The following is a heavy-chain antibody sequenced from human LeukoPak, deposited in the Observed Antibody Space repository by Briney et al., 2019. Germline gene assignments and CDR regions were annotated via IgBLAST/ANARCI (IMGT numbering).Heavy chain of an antibody. D-gene: IGHD6-13*01. CDR1: GGSFSGYY. J-gene: IGHJ4*02. V-gene: IGHV4-34*01. Sequence: SETLSLTCAVYGGSFSGYYWSWIRQPPGKGLEWIGEINHSGSTNYNPSLKSRVTISVDTSKNQFSLRLSSVTAADTAVYYCGRRASDSNTFDYWGQGTLVTVSS. CDR2: INHSGST. CDR3: GRRASDSNTFDY.